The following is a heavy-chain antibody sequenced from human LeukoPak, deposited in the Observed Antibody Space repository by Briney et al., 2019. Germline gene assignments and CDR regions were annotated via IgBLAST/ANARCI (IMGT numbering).Heavy chain of an antibody. CDR1: GGSISSGGYY. D-gene: IGHD4-17*01. V-gene: IGHV4-61*08. CDR2: IYYSGST. CDR3: ARALYDYGDYVFDY. Sequence: PSETLSLTCTVSGGSISSGGYYWSWIRQHPGKGLEWIGYIYYSGSTNYNPSLKSRVTISVDTSKNQFSLKLSSVTAADTAVYYCARALYDYGDYVFDYWGQGTLVTVSS. J-gene: IGHJ4*02.